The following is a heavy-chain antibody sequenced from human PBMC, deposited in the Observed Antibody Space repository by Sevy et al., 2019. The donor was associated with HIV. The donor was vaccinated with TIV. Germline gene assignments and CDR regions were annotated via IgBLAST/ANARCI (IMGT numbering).Heavy chain of an antibody. CDR2: IKQDGSER. V-gene: IGHV3-7*01. D-gene: IGHD3-10*01. CDR1: GFIFSNYW. Sequence: GGSLRLSCAASGFIFSNYWMTWVRQAPGKGLEWVANIKQDGSERYYVDSVKGRFTISRDNAKKSLYLQMNNLRAEDTAIYYCARVVGLLWPWGRFDPWGQGTLVTVSS. CDR3: ARVVGLLWPWGRFDP. J-gene: IGHJ5*02.